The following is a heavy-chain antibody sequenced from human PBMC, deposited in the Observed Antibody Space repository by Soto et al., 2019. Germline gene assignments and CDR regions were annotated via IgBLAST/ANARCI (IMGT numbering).Heavy chain of an antibody. CDR3: ARQELELDWFDP. Sequence: QVQLQESGPGLVPPAGTLSLTCTVSGGSVTSRNWWIWVRQPPGKGLEWIGAIHHSGTTDYNPSLKSRATISVDKSKNHFSLRLTSVTAADTALYYCARQELELDWFDPWGQGTLVSVSS. V-gene: IGHV4-4*02. D-gene: IGHD1-7*01. J-gene: IGHJ5*02. CDR2: IHHSGTT. CDR1: GGSVTSRNW.